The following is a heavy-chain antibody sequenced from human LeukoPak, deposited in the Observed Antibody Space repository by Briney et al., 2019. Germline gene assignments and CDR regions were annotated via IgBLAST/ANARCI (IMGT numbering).Heavy chain of an antibody. Sequence: ASVKVSCKASGYTFTSYGISWVRQAPGKGLEWMGWISAYNGNTNYAQKLQGRVTMTTDTSTSTAYMELRSLRSDDTAVYYCARYKPQTYYYDSSGPGAAFDIWGQGTMVTVSS. D-gene: IGHD3-22*01. CDR3: ARYKPQTYYYDSSGPGAAFDI. J-gene: IGHJ3*02. CDR1: GYTFTSYG. CDR2: ISAYNGNT. V-gene: IGHV1-18*01.